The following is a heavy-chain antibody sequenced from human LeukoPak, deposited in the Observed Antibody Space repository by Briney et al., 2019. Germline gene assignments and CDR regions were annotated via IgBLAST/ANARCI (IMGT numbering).Heavy chain of an antibody. Sequence: PGGSLRLSCAASGFTFSSYSMNWVRQAPGKGLEWVSSISSSSSYIYYADSVKGRFTISRDNAKNSLYLQMNSLRAEDTAVYYCARDAPSGSYSEYFQHWGQGTLVTVSS. V-gene: IGHV3-21*01. CDR3: ARDAPSGSYSEYFQH. D-gene: IGHD1-26*01. CDR2: ISSSSSYI. J-gene: IGHJ1*01. CDR1: GFTFSSYS.